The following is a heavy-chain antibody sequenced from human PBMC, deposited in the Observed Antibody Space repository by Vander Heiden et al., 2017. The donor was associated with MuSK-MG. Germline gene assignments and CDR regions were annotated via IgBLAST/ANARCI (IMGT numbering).Heavy chain of an antibody. CDR2: IFYTGRT. V-gene: IGHV4-39*01. J-gene: IGHJ4*02. Sequence: QLQVQESGPGLLKPSETLSLTCTVSGGSISLSSYSWAWIRQPPGKGLEWIGGIFYTGRTYYNPSLESRVIMSVDTSKNQIFLRLSSVTAADTAVDYCARPDGDYWGQGTLVAVSA. CDR1: GGSISLSSYS. CDR3: ARPDGDY.